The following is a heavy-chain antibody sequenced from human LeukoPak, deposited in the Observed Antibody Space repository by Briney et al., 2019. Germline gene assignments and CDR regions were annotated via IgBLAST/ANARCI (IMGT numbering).Heavy chain of an antibody. J-gene: IGHJ6*02. V-gene: IGHV1-24*01. Sequence: ASVKVSCKVSGYTLTELSMHWVRQAPGKGLEWMGGFDPEDGETIYAQKFQGRVTMTEDTSTDTAYMELSSLRSEDTAVYYCATLQPGYYGMDVWGQGTTVTVSS. CDR1: GYTLTELS. D-gene: IGHD1-14*01. CDR2: FDPEDGET. CDR3: ATLQPGYYGMDV.